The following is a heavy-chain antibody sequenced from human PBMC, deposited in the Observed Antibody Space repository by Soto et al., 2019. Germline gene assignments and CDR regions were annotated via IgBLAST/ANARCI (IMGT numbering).Heavy chain of an antibody. D-gene: IGHD4-17*01. Sequence: LSLTCAVSGGSISSSNWWSWVRQPPGKGLEWIGEIYHSGSTNYNPSLKSRVTISVDKSKNQFSLKLSSVTAADTAVYYCARVSFGATVTSNWFDPWGQGTLVTVSS. CDR2: IYHSGST. CDR3: ARVSFGATVTSNWFDP. V-gene: IGHV4-4*02. CDR1: GGSISSSNW. J-gene: IGHJ5*02.